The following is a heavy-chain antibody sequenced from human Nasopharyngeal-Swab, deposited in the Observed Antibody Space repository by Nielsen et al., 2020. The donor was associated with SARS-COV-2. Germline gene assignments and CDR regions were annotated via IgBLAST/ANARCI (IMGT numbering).Heavy chain of an antibody. J-gene: IGHJ5*02. CDR3: ARASRGWS. V-gene: IGHV3-48*03. CDR1: GFTFYNYE. Sequence: GESLKISCAASGFTFYNYEMNWVRQAPGKGLEWVSYISTSGATIHYADSVRGRFTISRGNAKKSLYLQMNSLRAEDTAVYYCARASRGWSWGQGTLVTVSS. CDR2: ISTSGATI. D-gene: IGHD6-19*01.